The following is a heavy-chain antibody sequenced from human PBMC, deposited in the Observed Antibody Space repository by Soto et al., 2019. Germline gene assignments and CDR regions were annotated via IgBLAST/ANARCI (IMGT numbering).Heavy chain of an antibody. J-gene: IGHJ4*02. CDR2: INPNSGGT. Sequence: ASVQVSCKASGCTFSSYYMNWVRQAPGQGLGWMGWINPNSGGTNYAQKLQGRVTMTRDTSISTAYMELSRLRSDDTAVYYCARGSAYGGFDSWGQGTLVTVSS. D-gene: IGHD2-15*01. V-gene: IGHV1-2*02. CDR1: GCTFSSYY. CDR3: ARGSAYGGFDS.